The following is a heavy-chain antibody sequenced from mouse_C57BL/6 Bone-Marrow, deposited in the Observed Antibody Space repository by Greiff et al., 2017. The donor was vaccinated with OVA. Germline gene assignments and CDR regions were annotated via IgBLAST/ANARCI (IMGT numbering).Heavy chain of an antibody. Sequence: VQLQQPGAELVKPGASVKLSCKASGYTFTSYWMQWVKQRPGQGLEWIGEIDPSDSYTNYNQKFKGKATLTVDTSSSTAYMQLSSLTSEDSAVYYCARMGYYGTTYAMDYWGQGTSVTVSS. CDR2: IDPSDSYT. CDR3: ARMGYYGTTYAMDY. J-gene: IGHJ4*01. CDR1: GYTFTSYW. V-gene: IGHV1-50*01. D-gene: IGHD1-2*01.